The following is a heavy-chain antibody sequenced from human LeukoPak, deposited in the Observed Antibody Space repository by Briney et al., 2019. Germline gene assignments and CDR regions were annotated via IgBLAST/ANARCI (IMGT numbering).Heavy chain of an antibody. CDR2: ISAYNGNT. Sequence: ASVKVSCKASGYSFTSYGISWVRQAPGQGLEWMGWISAYNGNTNYAQRLQGRVTMTTDTSTSTAYMELRSLTSDDTAVYYCARVPSGGPFDYWGQGTLVTVS. CDR3: ARVPSGGPFDY. V-gene: IGHV1-18*01. CDR1: GYSFTSYG. J-gene: IGHJ4*02. D-gene: IGHD2-15*01.